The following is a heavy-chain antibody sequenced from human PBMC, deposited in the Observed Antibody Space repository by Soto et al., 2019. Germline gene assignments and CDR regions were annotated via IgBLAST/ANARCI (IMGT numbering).Heavy chain of an antibody. CDR3: AKQGPLHCSGTSSKYYFDY. J-gene: IGHJ4*02. CDR1: GYTFTSYG. D-gene: IGHD2-2*01. V-gene: IGHV1-18*01. Sequence: ASVKVSCKASGYTFTSYGISWVRQAPGQGLEWMGWISAYNGNTNYAQKLQGRVTMTTNTPISTAYMELRSLRSEDTAVYYWAKQGPLHCSGTSSKYYFDYWGQGALGTVSS. CDR2: ISAYNGNT.